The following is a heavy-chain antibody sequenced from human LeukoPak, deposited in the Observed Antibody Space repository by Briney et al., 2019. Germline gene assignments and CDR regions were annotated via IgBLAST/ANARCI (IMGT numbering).Heavy chain of an antibody. CDR1: GGSFSGYY. V-gene: IGHV4-34*01. CDR3: ARDSYDILTGRMDY. CDR2: INHSGST. Sequence: SETLSLTCAVYGGSFSGYYWSWIRQPPGKGLEWIGEINHSGSTNYNPSLKSRVTISVDTSKNQFSLKLSSVTAADTAVYYCARDSYDILTGRMDYWGQGTLVTVSS. D-gene: IGHD3-9*01. J-gene: IGHJ4*02.